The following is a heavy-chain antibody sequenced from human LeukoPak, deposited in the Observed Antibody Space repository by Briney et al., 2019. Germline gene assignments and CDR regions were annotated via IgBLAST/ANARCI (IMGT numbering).Heavy chain of an antibody. CDR3: AREGLVVITSTGYFDY. J-gene: IGHJ4*02. D-gene: IGHD3-22*01. V-gene: IGHV1-8*01. CDR1: GYTFTSYD. Sequence: EASVKVSCKASGYTFTSYDINWVRQATGQGLEWMGWMNPNSGNTGYAQKFQGRVTMTRNTSISTAYMELSSLRAEDTAVYYCAREGLVVITSTGYFDYWGQGTLVTVSS. CDR2: MNPNSGNT.